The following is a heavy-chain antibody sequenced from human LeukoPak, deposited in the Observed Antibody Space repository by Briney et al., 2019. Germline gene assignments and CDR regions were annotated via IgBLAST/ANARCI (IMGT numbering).Heavy chain of an antibody. J-gene: IGHJ5*02. V-gene: IGHV3-11*06. CDR2: ISSSRHHT. CDR1: GFTFSDYY. CDR3: ARPPYSSSWDPGWFDP. Sequence: GGSLRLSCVASGFTFSDYYMSWSRKTPGKGLELVSYISSSRHHTNYAASVRGGFTISRDNAKNSLYLQMNSLRAEDTAVYYCARPPYSSSWDPGWFDPWGQGTLITVSS. D-gene: IGHD6-13*01.